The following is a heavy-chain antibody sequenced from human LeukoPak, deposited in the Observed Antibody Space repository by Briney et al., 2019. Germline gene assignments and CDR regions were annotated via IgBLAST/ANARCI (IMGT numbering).Heavy chain of an antibody. CDR2: ISSSSSYI. Sequence: PGGPLRLSCAASGFTFSSYSMNWVRQAPGKGLEWVSSISSSSSYIYYADSVKGRFTISRDNAKNSLYLQMSSLRAEDTAVYYCARDFTQWLVLSYWGQGTLVTVSS. CDR1: GFTFSSYS. J-gene: IGHJ4*02. D-gene: IGHD6-19*01. CDR3: ARDFTQWLVLSY. V-gene: IGHV3-21*01.